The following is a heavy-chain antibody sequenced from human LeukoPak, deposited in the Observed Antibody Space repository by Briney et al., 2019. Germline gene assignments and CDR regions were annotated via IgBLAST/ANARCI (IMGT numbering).Heavy chain of an antibody. J-gene: IGHJ4*02. V-gene: IGHV1-2*02. D-gene: IGHD3-22*01. Sequence: ASVKVSCKASGYTFTGYYMHWVRQAPGQGLEWMGWINPNSGGTNYAQKFQGRVTVTRDTSISTAYMELSRLRSDDTAVYYCARVNYYYDSSGYLIVWGQGTLVTVPS. CDR1: GYTFTGYY. CDR3: ARVNYYYDSSGYLIV. CDR2: INPNSGGT.